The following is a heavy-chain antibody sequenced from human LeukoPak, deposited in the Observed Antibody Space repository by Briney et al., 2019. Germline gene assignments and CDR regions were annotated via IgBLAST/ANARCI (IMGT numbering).Heavy chain of an antibody. J-gene: IGHJ5*02. CDR3: ARGRVVHVTPIVWYDP. V-gene: IGHV4-39*07. D-gene: IGHD3-3*01. CDR1: GDSLSSGSYY. Sequence: PSETLSLTCTVSGDSLSSGSYYWGWIRQPPGKRLEWIGNIHYSGSPYYNPSLRSRVTISVDTSNNQISLKLASVTAADTAVYYCARGRVVHVTPIVWYDPWGQGVLVTVSS. CDR2: IHYSGSP.